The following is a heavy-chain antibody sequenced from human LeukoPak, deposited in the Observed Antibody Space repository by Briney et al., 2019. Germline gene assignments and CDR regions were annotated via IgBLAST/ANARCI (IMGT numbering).Heavy chain of an antibody. CDR2: IYYSGST. CDR1: GGSISSGGYY. J-gene: IGHJ5*02. V-gene: IGHV4-31*03. D-gene: IGHD6-13*01. CDR3: ARDRGGAAAGTDNWFDP. Sequence: SQTLSLTCTVSGGSISSGGYYWSWIRQHPGKGLEWIGYIYYSGSTYYNPSLKSRVTISVDTSKNQFSLKLSSVTAADTAVYYCARDRGGAAAGTDNWFDPGGQGTLVTVSS.